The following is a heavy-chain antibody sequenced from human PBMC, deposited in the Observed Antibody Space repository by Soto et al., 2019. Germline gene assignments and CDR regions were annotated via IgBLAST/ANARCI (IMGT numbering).Heavy chain of an antibody. CDR1: GFTFSSYS. CDR2: ISSSSSYI. V-gene: IGHV3-21*01. D-gene: IGHD7-27*01. CDR3: ARGTGDNDAFDI. Sequence: GGSLRLSCAASGFTFSSYSMNWVRQAPGKGLEWASSISSSSSYIYYADSVKGRFTISRDNAKNSLYLQMNSLRAEDTAVYYCARGTGDNDAFDIWGQGTMVTVSS. J-gene: IGHJ3*02.